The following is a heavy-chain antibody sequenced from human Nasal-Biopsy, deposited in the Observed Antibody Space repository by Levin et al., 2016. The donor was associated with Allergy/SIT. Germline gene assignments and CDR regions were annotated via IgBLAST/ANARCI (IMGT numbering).Heavy chain of an antibody. CDR2: IDLSDSYT. D-gene: IGHD3-22*01. J-gene: IGHJ4*02. Sequence: GESLKISCKGSGYSFTRYWITWVRHMPGKGLEWMGRIDLSDSYTKYSPSFQGHVTISGDKSIRTAYLQWSSLKASDTAIYYCASGLDYFDSSTYYFYFDYWGQGTLVTVSS. V-gene: IGHV5-10-1*01. CDR1: GYSFTRYW. CDR3: ASGLDYFDSSTYYFYFDY.